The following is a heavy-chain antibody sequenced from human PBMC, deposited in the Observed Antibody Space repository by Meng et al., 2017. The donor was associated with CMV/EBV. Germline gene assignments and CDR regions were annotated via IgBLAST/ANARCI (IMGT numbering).Heavy chain of an antibody. J-gene: IGHJ6*02. CDR3: ARVLQVVVAATKGGMDV. Sequence: GESLKISCAASGFTFSSYAMSWVRQAPGKGLEWVAVISYDGSNKYYADSVKGRFTISRDNSKNTPYLQMNSLRAEDTAVYYCARVLQVVVAATKGGMDVWGQGTTVTVSS. CDR1: GFTFSSYA. D-gene: IGHD2-15*01. V-gene: IGHV3-30*04. CDR2: ISYDGSNK.